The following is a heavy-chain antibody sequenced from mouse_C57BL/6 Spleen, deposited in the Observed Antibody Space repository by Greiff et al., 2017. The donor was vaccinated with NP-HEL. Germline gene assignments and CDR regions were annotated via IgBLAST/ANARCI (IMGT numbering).Heavy chain of an antibody. CDR2: INYDGSST. D-gene: IGHD2-2*01. V-gene: IGHV5-16*01. J-gene: IGHJ3*01. CDR3: ASGLYGYDGPFAY. CDR1: GFTFSDYY. Sequence: EVQLVESEGGLVQPGSSMKLSCTASGFTFSDYYMAWVRQVPEKGLEWVANINYDGSSTYYLDSLKSRFIISRDNAKNILYLQMSSLKSEDTATYYCASGLYGYDGPFAYWGQGTLVTVSA.